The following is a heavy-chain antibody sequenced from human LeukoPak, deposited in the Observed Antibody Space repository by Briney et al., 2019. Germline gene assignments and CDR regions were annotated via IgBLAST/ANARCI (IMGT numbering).Heavy chain of an antibody. Sequence: PSETLSLTCSVSGASISSYYWSWIRQPPGKGLEWIGYIYYSGTTNYNPSLKSRVTISVDTSKNQFSLRLSSVTAADTAVYYCARDQKIYCSSTSCNTFDYWGQGTLVTVSS. J-gene: IGHJ4*02. V-gene: IGHV4-59*12. CDR1: GASISSYY. CDR2: IYYSGTT. CDR3: ARDQKIYCSSTSCNTFDY. D-gene: IGHD2-2*01.